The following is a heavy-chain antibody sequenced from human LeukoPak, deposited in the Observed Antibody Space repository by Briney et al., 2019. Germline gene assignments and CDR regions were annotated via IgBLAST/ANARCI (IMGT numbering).Heavy chain of an antibody. CDR2: ISGSGSGGST. CDR3: EKSGYNRFDY. V-gene: IGHV3-23*01. J-gene: IGHJ4*02. CDR1: GFTFSSSA. Sequence: GGSLRLSCAASGFTFSSSAMSWVRQAPGKGLEWVSSISGSGSGGSTYYADSVKGRFTISRDNSKNTLYLQMNSLIAEDTAVYYCEKSGYNRFDYWGQGTRVTVSS. D-gene: IGHD5-24*01.